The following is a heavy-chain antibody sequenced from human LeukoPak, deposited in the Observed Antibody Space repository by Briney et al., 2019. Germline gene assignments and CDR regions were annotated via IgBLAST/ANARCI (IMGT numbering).Heavy chain of an antibody. D-gene: IGHD4-17*01. CDR3: ARAWPPHYGDYGVVSPAVDWFDP. Sequence: EASVKVSCKASGYTFTSYGISWVRQAPGQGLEWMGWISAYNGNTNYAQKLHGRVTMTTDTSTSTAYMELRSLRSDDTAVYYCARAWPPHYGDYGVVSPAVDWFDPWGQGTLVTVSS. V-gene: IGHV1-18*01. J-gene: IGHJ5*02. CDR2: ISAYNGNT. CDR1: GYTFTSYG.